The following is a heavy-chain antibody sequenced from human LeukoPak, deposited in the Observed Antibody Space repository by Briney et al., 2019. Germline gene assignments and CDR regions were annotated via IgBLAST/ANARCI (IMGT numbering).Heavy chain of an antibody. Sequence: PSQTLSLTCTVSGGSISSGSYYWSWIRQPAGKGLEWIGRIYTSGSTNYNPSLKSRVTMSVDTSKNQFSLKLSSVTAADTAVYYCVAFVVTAAYYFDYWGQGTLVTVSS. D-gene: IGHD2-21*02. CDR3: VAFVVTAAYYFDY. CDR2: IYTSGST. V-gene: IGHV4-61*02. J-gene: IGHJ4*02. CDR1: GGSISSGSYY.